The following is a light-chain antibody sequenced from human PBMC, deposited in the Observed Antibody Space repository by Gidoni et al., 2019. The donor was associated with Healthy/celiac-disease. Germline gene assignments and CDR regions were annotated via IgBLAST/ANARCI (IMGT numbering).Light chain of an antibody. Sequence: QPVLTQPPSVSAAPGQKVTISCSGSSSNIGNNYVSWYQQLPGTAPKLLIYDNNKRPSGIPDRFSGSKSGTSATLGITGLQTGDEADYYCGTWDSSLGGVVFGGGTKLTVL. CDR3: GTWDSSLGGVV. J-gene: IGLJ2*01. CDR1: SSNIGNNY. V-gene: IGLV1-51*01. CDR2: DNN.